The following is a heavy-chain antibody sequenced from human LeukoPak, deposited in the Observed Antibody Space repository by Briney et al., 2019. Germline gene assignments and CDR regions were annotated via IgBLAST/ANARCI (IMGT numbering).Heavy chain of an antibody. Sequence: ASVTVSCKASGGTFSSYAISWVRQAPGQGLEWMVGIIPIFGTANYEQKFQGRVTITADESTSTADMELSSLRSEDTAVYYCARGSRAAAGIIYYYYGMDVWGQGTTVTVSS. D-gene: IGHD6-13*01. CDR3: ARGSRAAAGIIYYYYGMDV. J-gene: IGHJ6*02. V-gene: IGHV1-69*13. CDR2: IIPIFGTA. CDR1: GGTFSSYA.